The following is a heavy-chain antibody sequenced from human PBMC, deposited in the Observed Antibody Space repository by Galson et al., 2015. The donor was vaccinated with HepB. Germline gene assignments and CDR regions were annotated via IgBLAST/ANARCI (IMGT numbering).Heavy chain of an antibody. V-gene: IGHV3-11*06. J-gene: IGHJ6*03. D-gene: IGHD3-10*01. CDR3: ARDRGGQPELWFGEGQHYYYYMDV. CDR2: ISSSSSYT. CDR1: GFTFSDYY. Sequence: SLRLSCAASGFTFSDYYMSWIRQAPGKGLEWVSYISSSSSYTNYADSVKGRFTISRDNAKNSLYLQMNSLRAEDTAVYYCARDRGGQPELWFGEGQHYYYYMDVWGKGTTVTVSS.